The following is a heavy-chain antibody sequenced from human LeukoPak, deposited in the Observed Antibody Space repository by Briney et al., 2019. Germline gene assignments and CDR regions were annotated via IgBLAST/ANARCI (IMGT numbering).Heavy chain of an antibody. Sequence: SETLSLTCTVSGGSISSSSYYWGWIRQPPGKGLEWIGKIYYSGSTYYNSSLKSRVTISVDTSKNQFSLKLSSVTAADTAVYYCARDDPNKYYFDYWGQRTLVTVSS. V-gene: IGHV4-39*02. CDR1: GGSISSSSYY. CDR2: IYYSGST. J-gene: IGHJ4*02. D-gene: IGHD2/OR15-2a*01. CDR3: ARDDPNKYYFDY.